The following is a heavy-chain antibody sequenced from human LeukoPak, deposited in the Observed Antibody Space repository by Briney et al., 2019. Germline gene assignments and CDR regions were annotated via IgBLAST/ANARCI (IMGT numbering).Heavy chain of an antibody. V-gene: IGHV3-30*15. CDR1: GFAFNTQA. J-gene: IGHJ4*02. D-gene: IGHD3-9*01. CDR2: MSLDGSSI. CDR3: ARDRGKLRYLDL. Sequence: GRSLRLSCVASGFAFNTQAMHWVRQAPGKGLEWLAVMSLDGSSIYYADSVKGRFTISRDNSKNTLYLQMSSLRVEDTAVYYCARDRGKLRYLDLWGQGVPLTVSS.